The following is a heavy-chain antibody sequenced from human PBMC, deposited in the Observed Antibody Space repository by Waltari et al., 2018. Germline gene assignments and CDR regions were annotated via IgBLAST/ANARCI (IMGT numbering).Heavy chain of an antibody. V-gene: IGHV3-30*02. CDR3: AKTLSSSWYTGLGMDV. CDR1: GFLFSSYG. Sequence: QVQLVESGGGVVQPGGSLRLSCAASGFLFSSYGMHWVRQAPGKGLEWVAFIRYDGSNNYYANSVKVRFTTSKDKSKNTLYLQMNSLTAEETAVYYCAKTLSSSWYTGLGMDVWGQGTTVTVSS. CDR2: IRYDGSNN. J-gene: IGHJ6*02. D-gene: IGHD6-13*01.